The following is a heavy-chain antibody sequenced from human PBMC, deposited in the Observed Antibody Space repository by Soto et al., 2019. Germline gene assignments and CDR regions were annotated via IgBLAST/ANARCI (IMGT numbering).Heavy chain of an antibody. Sequence: GGSLRLSCAASGFTFSSYGMHWVRQAPGKGLEWVAVISYDGSNKYYADSVKGRFTISRDNSKNTLYLQMNSLRAEDTAVYYCAKDGAKGSGGYSYGYHYYYGMDVWGQGTTVTVSS. CDR1: GFTFSSYG. D-gene: IGHD5-18*01. CDR3: AKDGAKGSGGYSYGYHYYYGMDV. V-gene: IGHV3-30*18. J-gene: IGHJ6*02. CDR2: ISYDGSNK.